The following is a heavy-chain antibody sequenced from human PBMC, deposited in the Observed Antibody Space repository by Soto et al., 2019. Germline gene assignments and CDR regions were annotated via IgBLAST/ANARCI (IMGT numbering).Heavy chain of an antibody. Sequence: SSETLSLTCTVSGGSITSSEYYWAWIRQPPGKGLQFVGTIYYSGSSYSNPSLKSRLSMSVDTSKNQFSLTMKSVTAADTGVYYCASHPLNWSGADSWGQGVLVTVSS. CDR1: GGSITSSEYY. CDR3: ASHPLNWSGADS. V-gene: IGHV4-39*01. CDR2: IYYSGSS. J-gene: IGHJ4*02. D-gene: IGHD1-1*01.